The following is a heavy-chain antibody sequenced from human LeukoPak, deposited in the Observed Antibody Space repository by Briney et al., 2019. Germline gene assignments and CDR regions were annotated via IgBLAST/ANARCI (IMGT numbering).Heavy chain of an antibody. Sequence: SQTLSLTCTVSGGSISSGDYYWSWIRQPPGKGLEWIGYIYYSGSTYYNPSLKSRVTISVDASKNQFSLKLSSVTAADTAVYYCARSPLGNYYYYYMDVWGKGTTVTVSS. D-gene: IGHD3-16*01. J-gene: IGHJ6*03. V-gene: IGHV4-30-4*08. CDR2: IYYSGST. CDR1: GGSISSGDYY. CDR3: ARSPLGNYYYYYMDV.